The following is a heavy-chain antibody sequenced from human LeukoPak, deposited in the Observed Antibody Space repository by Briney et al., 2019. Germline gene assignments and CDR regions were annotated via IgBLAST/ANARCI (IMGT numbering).Heavy chain of an antibody. CDR3: AKQAYCSGGNCYPFDH. J-gene: IGHJ4*02. Sequence: SETLSLTCTVSGGSISGYYWSWIRQPPGKGLEWIGFIYYSGNTEYNPSLKSRVTISVDTSKNHFSLKLTSVTAADTAVYYCAKQAYCSGGNCYPFDHWGQGTLVTVSS. D-gene: IGHD2-15*01. CDR1: GGSISGYY. CDR2: IYYSGNT. V-gene: IGHV4-59*08.